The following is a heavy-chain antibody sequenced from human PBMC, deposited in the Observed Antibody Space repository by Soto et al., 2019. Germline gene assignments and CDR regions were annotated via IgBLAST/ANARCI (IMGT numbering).Heavy chain of an antibody. CDR2: ISYDGSNK. CDR3: ASLYSSSPLDY. Sequence: QVQLVESGGGVVQPGRSLRLSCAASGFTFSSYAMHWVRQAPGKGLEWVAVISYDGSNKYYADSVKGRFTISRDNSKNTLYLQMNSLGAEDTAVYYGASLYSSSPLDYWGQGTLVTVSS. V-gene: IGHV3-30-3*01. CDR1: GFTFSSYA. J-gene: IGHJ4*02. D-gene: IGHD6-13*01.